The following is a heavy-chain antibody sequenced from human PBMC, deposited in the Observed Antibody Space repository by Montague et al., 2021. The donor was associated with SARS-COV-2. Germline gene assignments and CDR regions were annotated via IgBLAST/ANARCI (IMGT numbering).Heavy chain of an antibody. D-gene: IGHD2-2*01. V-gene: IGHV4-59*12. CDR3: AREKRHYCSSTSCYDNYYYYYGMDV. Sequence: SETLSLTCTVSGGSISSYYWSWIRQPPGKGLEWIGYIYYSGSTYYNPSXXSRVTISVDTSKNQFSLKLSSVTAADTAVYYCAREKRHYCSSTSCYDNYYYYYGMDVWGQGTTVTVSS. CDR1: GGSISSYY. J-gene: IGHJ6*02. CDR2: IYYSGST.